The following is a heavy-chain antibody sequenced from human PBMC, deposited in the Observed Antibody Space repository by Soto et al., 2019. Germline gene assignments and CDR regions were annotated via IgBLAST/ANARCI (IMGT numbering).Heavy chain of an antibody. V-gene: IGHV3-7*01. Sequence: GRSLRLSCAASGFTFSSYWMSWVRQAPGKGLEWVANIKQDGSEKYYVDSVKGRFTISRDNAKNSLYLQMNSLRAEDTAVYYCASSFGYSSSSYYYYYYMDVWGKGTTVTVSS. CDR2: IKQDGSEK. CDR3: ASSFGYSSSSYYYYYYMDV. D-gene: IGHD6-13*01. CDR1: GFTFSSYW. J-gene: IGHJ6*03.